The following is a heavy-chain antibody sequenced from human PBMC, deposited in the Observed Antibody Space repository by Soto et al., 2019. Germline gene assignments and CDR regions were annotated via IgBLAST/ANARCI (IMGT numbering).Heavy chain of an antibody. CDR1: GGSISSYY. V-gene: IGHV4-59*05. CDR2: IYYSGST. D-gene: IGHD6-19*01. J-gene: IGHJ6*03. Sequence: PSETLSLTCIVSGGSISSYYWSWIRQHPGKGLKRIGSIYYSGSTYYNPSLKSRVTISVDTSKNQFSLKLSSVTAADTAVYYCARLRGGQQWLVLGYYYMDVWGKGTTVTVSS. CDR3: ARLRGGQQWLVLGYYYMDV.